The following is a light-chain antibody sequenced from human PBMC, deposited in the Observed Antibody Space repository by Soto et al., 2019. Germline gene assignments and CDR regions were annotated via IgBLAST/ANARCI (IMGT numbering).Light chain of an antibody. CDR3: AAWDTSLSGGV. Sequence: QSVLTQPPSVSAAPGQKVTISCSGSISNIGSDFVSWYQQLPGTAPQLLIYENNKRPSGIPDRFSCSKSAASATLGITGLQTGDEADYYCAAWDTSLSGGVFGGGTKLTVL. J-gene: IGLJ3*02. CDR2: ENN. CDR1: ISNIGSDF. V-gene: IGLV1-51*02.